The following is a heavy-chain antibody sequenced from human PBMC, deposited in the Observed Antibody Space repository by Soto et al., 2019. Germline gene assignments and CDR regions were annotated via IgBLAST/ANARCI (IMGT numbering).Heavy chain of an antibody. V-gene: IGHV3-30*18. CDR1: GFTFSNYA. J-gene: IGHJ4*02. D-gene: IGHD3-16*01. CDR3: AKDKGVFDWATSYFGY. Sequence: GSLRLSCAASGFTFSNYAMHWVRQAPGKGLEWVALTSYDGNNEYYTDSVKGRFTISRDNSKNTLFLQMNSPRPEDTAVYYCAKDKGVFDWATSYFGYCGQGALGTGSS. CDR2: TSYDGNNE.